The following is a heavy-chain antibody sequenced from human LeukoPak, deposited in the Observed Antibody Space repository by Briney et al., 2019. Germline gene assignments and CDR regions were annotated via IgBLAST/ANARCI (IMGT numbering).Heavy chain of an antibody. V-gene: IGHV3-74*01. CDR3: AKQAGSGFDY. J-gene: IGHJ4*02. Sequence: GGSLRLSCAVSGFTFTDYWFHWVRQAPGKGLEWVSRVKSDGGGINYGDSVKGRFTMSRDNAKNTLYLQMNSLRAEDTAVYYCAKQAGSGFDYWGQGSLVTVSS. CDR1: GFTFTDYW. CDR2: VKSDGGGI. D-gene: IGHD3-10*01.